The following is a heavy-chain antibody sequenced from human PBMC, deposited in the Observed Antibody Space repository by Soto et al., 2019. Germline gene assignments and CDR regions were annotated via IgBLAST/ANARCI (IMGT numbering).Heavy chain of an antibody. V-gene: IGHV4-59*01. CDR2: IYYSGST. CDR3: ARDQGSGSYDY. D-gene: IGHD3-10*01. J-gene: IGHJ4*02. CDR1: GGPISSYY. Sequence: SETLSLTCTVSGGPISSYYWSWIRQPPGKGLEWIGYIYYSGSTNYNPSLKSRVTISVDTSKNQFSLKLSSVTAADTAVYYCARDQGSGSYDYWGQGTLVTVSS.